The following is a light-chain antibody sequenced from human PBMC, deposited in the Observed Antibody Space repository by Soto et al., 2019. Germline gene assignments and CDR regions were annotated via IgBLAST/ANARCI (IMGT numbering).Light chain of an antibody. CDR2: GAS. V-gene: IGKV3-15*01. CDR3: QQYSNWPPIT. J-gene: IGKJ5*01. Sequence: EIVMTQSPATLSASPGERATLSCRASQSVASNFAWYQQKPGQAPRLLIYGASTRATGIPARFSGSGSGTEFTLTITSLQSEDFAVYYCQQYSNWPPITFAQGTRLEI. CDR1: QSVASN.